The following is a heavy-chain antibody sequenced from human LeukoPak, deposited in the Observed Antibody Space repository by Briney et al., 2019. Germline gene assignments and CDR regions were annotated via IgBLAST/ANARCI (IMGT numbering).Heavy chain of an antibody. D-gene: IGHD6-19*01. CDR3: ARDSHLGSGWDFDY. CDR1: GFTLSDYY. CDR2: ISSTSSHT. J-gene: IGHJ4*02. V-gene: IGHV3-11*05. Sequence: GGSLRLSCAASGFTLSDYYMSWIRQAPGKGLEWVSFISSTSSHTNYASSVKGRFTISRDNAKNSLYLHMNSLGAEDTAVYYCARDSHLGSGWDFDYWGQGTLVTVSS.